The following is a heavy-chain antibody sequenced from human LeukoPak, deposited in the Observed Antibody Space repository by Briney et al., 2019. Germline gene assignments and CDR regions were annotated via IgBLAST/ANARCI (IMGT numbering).Heavy chain of an antibody. CDR2: ISGSGGNT. CDR1: GFTFSSYA. J-gene: IGHJ4*02. CDR3: ARAAAGPLIDY. D-gene: IGHD6-13*01. V-gene: IGHV3-23*01. Sequence: GGSLRLSCAASGFTFSSYAMTWVRQAPGKGLEWVSGISGSGGNTYYTDSVRGRLSISRDNSKNTLYLQVNSLRAEDTAVYYCARAAAGPLIDYWGQGTLVTVSS.